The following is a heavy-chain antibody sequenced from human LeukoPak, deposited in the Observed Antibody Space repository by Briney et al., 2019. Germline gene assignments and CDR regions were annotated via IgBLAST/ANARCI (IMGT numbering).Heavy chain of an antibody. Sequence: GGSLGLSCAASGFTFSDYYMSWIRQAPGKGLEWVSYISSSSSYTNYADSVKGRFTISRDNAKNSLYLQMNSLRAEDTAVYYCARVPDIVVVAFDPWGQGTLVTVSS. V-gene: IGHV3-11*06. J-gene: IGHJ5*02. CDR3: ARVPDIVVVAFDP. D-gene: IGHD2-15*01. CDR2: ISSSSSYT. CDR1: GFTFSDYY.